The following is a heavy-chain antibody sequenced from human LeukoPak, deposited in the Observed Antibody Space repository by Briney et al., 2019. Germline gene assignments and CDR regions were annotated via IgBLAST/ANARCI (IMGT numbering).Heavy chain of an antibody. J-gene: IGHJ5*02. D-gene: IGHD2-2*01. CDR2: IGTAGDT. Sequence: QSGGSLRLSCAASGFTFSTNDIHWVRQATGKGLEWVSAIGTAGDTYYAGSVKGRFTISRDNAKNSLYLQMNSLRAEDTAVYYCAKDYGCSSTSCYPYTFDPWGQGTLVTVSS. CDR1: GFTFSTND. CDR3: AKDYGCSSTSCYPYTFDP. V-gene: IGHV3-13*01.